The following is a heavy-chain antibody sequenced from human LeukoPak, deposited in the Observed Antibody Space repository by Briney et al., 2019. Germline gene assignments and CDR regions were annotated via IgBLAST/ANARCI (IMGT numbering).Heavy chain of an antibody. Sequence: ASVKVSCKTSGDTFTMNWMYWIPQGPGQGLEWMGVINPTGDYTMYAQKFQGRVIVTRDMSSNTDYMELGSLRSDDTAVYYCARDHSIDDKSWWLDPWGQGTLVTVSS. J-gene: IGHJ5*02. V-gene: IGHV1-46*01. CDR3: ARDHSIDDKSWWLDP. D-gene: IGHD1-1*01. CDR2: INPTGDYT. CDR1: GDTFTMNW.